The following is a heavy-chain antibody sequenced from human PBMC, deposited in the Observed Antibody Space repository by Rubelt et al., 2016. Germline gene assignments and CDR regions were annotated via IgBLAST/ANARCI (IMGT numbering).Heavy chain of an antibody. CDR1: GGSISSSTYY. D-gene: IGHD1-14*01. Sequence: QLQLQESGPGVVKPSETLSLTCTVSGGSISSSTYYWGWIRQPPGKGLEWIGYVSDTASTNYSPSLKSRITMSVDTSKNQFSRDLDSVTATDTAVYSCARRRTTLGGDFYFDSWGQGLLVTVSS. J-gene: IGHJ4*02. V-gene: IGHV4-61*05. CDR2: VSDTAST. CDR3: ARRRTTLGGDFYFDS.